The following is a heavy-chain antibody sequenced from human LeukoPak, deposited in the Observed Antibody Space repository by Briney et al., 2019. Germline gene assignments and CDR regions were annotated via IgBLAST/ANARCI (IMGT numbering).Heavy chain of an antibody. Sequence: SETLSLTCAVSAYSITSGYYWGWIRQPPGKGLEWIGSIYHSGSTYYNPSLKSRVTISVDTSKNQFSLKLSSVTAAHTAMYYCARKGYSYSYFAYWGQGTLVTVSS. CDR3: ARKGYSYSYFAY. V-gene: IGHV4-38-2*01. CDR2: IYHSGST. CDR1: AYSITSGYY. J-gene: IGHJ4*02. D-gene: IGHD5-18*01.